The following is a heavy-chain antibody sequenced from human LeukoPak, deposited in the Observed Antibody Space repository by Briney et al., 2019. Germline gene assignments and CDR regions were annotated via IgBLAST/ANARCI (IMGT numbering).Heavy chain of an antibody. J-gene: IGHJ4*02. D-gene: IGHD3-10*01. CDR2: IDGSGGGT. Sequence: PGGSLRLSCAASGFTFSTYAMSWVRQAPGKGLEWVSGIDGSGGGTYYGDSLKGRFTISRDNSKNTLYLQMNSLRAEDTAVYYCARHSLDYGSGSYYVDYWGQGTLVTASS. V-gene: IGHV3-23*01. CDR1: GFTFSTYA. CDR3: ARHSLDYGSGSYYVDY.